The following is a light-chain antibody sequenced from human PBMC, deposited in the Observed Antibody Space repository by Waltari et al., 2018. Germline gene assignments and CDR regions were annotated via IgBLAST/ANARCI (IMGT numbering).Light chain of an antibody. CDR2: KGS. Sequence: QTVVTQEPSLSVSPGGTVTLTCVLTSGSLSTTSYATWYQQTPGQPPRTLVYKGSSRSSGVPDRFYGSILGNKAALTITGAQADDESNYYCSIYMGSGIWVFGGGTKLTVL. CDR1: SGSLSTTSY. J-gene: IGLJ3*02. CDR3: SIYMGSGIWV. V-gene: IGLV8-61*01.